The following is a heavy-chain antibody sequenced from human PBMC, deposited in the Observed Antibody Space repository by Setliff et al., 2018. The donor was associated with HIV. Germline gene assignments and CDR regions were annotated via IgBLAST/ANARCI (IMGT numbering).Heavy chain of an antibody. CDR1: GFSFSNYG. CDR2: VRFDGNDK. J-gene: IGHJ4*02. V-gene: IGHV3-30*02. Sequence: GGSLRLSCAASGFSFSNYGMHWVRQAPGKGLEWVAYVRFDGNDKYYRDSVKGRFTISRDNHKKTLSLQMNSLRAEDTAVYYCAKAQPYRDWGQGTLVTVSS. CDR3: AKAQPYRD. D-gene: IGHD6-13*01.